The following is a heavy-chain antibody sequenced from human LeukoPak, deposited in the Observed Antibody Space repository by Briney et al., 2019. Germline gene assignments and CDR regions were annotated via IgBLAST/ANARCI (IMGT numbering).Heavy chain of an antibody. CDR3: ARVPTGSTTPPHDY. D-gene: IGHD1-1*01. J-gene: IGHJ4*02. CDR1: GGTSSSYA. CDR2: IIPIFHRA. V-gene: IGHV1-69*05. Sequence: GASVKVSCKASGGTSSSYAISWVRQAPGQGLEWMGGIIPIFHRANYAQKFQGRVTISTDESTSTAYMELSRLRSDDTAVYYCARVPTGSTTPPHDYWGQGTLVTVSS.